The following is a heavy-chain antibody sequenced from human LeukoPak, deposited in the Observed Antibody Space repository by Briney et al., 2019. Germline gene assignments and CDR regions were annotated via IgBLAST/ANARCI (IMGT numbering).Heavy chain of an antibody. Sequence: SETLSFTCAVYGVSFSGYYWSWIRQPPGKGLEGIGEINHSGSTNYNPSLKSRVTISVDTSKNQFSLKLSSGTAADTPVYYCARGGSAAAGANLHWGENTLVTVSS. CDR2: INHSGST. CDR1: GVSFSGYY. CDR3: ARGGSAAAGANLH. J-gene: IGHJ1*01. D-gene: IGHD6-25*01. V-gene: IGHV4-34*01.